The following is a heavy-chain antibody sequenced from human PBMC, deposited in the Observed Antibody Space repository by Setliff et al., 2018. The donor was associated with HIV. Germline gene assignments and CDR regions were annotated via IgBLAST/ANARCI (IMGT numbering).Heavy chain of an antibody. CDR2: IYTSGST. CDR3: ARHANYDFWSGYWGYYFDY. CDR1: GDSISTDY. D-gene: IGHD3-3*01. V-gene: IGHV4-4*09. J-gene: IGHJ4*02. Sequence: SETLSLTCTVSGDSISTDYWTWIRQPPGKGLEWIGYIYTSGSTNYNPSLKTRVTISIDTSKKQVSLKLSSVTAADTAVYYCARHANYDFWSGYWGYYFDYWGQGTLVTVSS.